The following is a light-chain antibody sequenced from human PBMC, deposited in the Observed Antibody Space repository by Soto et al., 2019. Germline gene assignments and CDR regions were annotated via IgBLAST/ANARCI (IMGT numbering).Light chain of an antibody. V-gene: IGLV2-8*01. Sequence: QSALTQPPSASGSPVQSVTISCTGTSSDVGGYNYVSWYQQHPGKAPKLMIYEVSKWPSGVPDRFSGSKSGNTASLTVSGLQAEDEADYYCSSYAGSNNWNFGTGTKLTVL. CDR2: EVS. J-gene: IGLJ1*01. CDR3: SSYAGSNNWN. CDR1: SSDVGGYNY.